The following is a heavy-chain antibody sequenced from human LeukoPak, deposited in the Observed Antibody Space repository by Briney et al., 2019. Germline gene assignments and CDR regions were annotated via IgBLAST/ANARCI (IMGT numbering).Heavy chain of an antibody. CDR1: GGSFSGYY. D-gene: IGHD4-17*01. Sequence: SETLSLTCAVYGGSFSGYYWSWIRQAPGKGLEWIGEINHSGSTNYNPSLKSRVTISVDTSKNQFSLKLSSVTAADTAVYYCARFYGLGYFDYWGQGTLVTVSS. CDR2: INHSGST. V-gene: IGHV4-34*01. J-gene: IGHJ4*02. CDR3: ARFYGLGYFDY.